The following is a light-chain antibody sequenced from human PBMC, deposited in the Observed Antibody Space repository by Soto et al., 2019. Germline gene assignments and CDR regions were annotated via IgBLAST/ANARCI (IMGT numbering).Light chain of an antibody. Sequence: DIQMTQSPSTLSASVGDRVSITCRASQSINTWLAWYQQKPVKAPKLLIYDASTLESGVPSRFSGSGAGTEFTLTISSLQPDDVGTFYCQQYNSYPWTFGQGTKV. CDR3: QQYNSYPWT. CDR2: DAS. V-gene: IGKV1-5*01. CDR1: QSINTW. J-gene: IGKJ1*01.